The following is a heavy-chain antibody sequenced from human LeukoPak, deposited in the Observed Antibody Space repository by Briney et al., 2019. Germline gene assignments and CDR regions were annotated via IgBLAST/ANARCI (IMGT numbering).Heavy chain of an antibody. CDR3: GRVGTTTSLGFDY. CDR2: IWYDGSNK. CDR1: GFTFRNFG. V-gene: IGHV3-33*01. Sequence: GGSLRLSCAASGFTFRNFGMHWVRQAPGKGLEWVAVIWYDGSNKLYADSVRGRFTISRDNSKNTLYLQMNSLRVEDTAVYFCGRVGTTTSLGFDYWGLGTLVTVSS. J-gene: IGHJ4*02. D-gene: IGHD2-2*01.